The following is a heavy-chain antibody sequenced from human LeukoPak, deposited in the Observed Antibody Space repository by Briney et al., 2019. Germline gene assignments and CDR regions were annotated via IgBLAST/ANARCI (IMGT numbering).Heavy chain of an antibody. Sequence: ASVKVCCEASGYTFTDYFLHWVRQAPGRGLEWMAWINPKTGDTKYAQNFQGRVTVTRDTSISTLYMELTRLMSDDTAVYYCARVRDVTGLLYWGQGNLVTVSS. D-gene: IGHD2/OR15-2a*01. CDR3: ARVRDVTGLLY. V-gene: IGHV1-2*02. CDR2: INPKTGDT. CDR1: GYTFTDYF. J-gene: IGHJ4*02.